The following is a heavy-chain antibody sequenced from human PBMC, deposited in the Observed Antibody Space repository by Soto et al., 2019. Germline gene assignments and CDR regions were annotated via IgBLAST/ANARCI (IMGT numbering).Heavy chain of an antibody. CDR3: ASSYGTSWYGDY. CDR1: GRTFNNYA. V-gene: IGHV1-69*01. D-gene: IGHD6-13*01. CDR2: IIPNFGTA. J-gene: IGHJ4*02. Sequence: QVQLVQSGAEVKKPGSSVKVSCKASGRTFNNYAVTWVRQAPGQGLEWMGGIIPNFGTANYAQKFQGRVTITADESTSTAYMELSSLRSEDTAVYYCASSYGTSWYGDYWGQGTLVTVSS.